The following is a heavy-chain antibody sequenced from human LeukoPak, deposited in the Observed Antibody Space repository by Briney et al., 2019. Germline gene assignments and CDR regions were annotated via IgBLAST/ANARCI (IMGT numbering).Heavy chain of an antibody. CDR3: ARNYGSGYAFDI. D-gene: IGHD3-10*01. J-gene: IGHJ3*02. CDR1: GYTFSSYE. Sequence: GGSLRLSCAASGYTFSSYEMNWVRQAPGKGLDWISHISGSGSTIYYADSVKGRFTISRDNAKNSLYLEMNSLRAEDTAVYYCARNYGSGYAFDIWGQGTMVTVSS. V-gene: IGHV3-48*03. CDR2: ISGSGSTI.